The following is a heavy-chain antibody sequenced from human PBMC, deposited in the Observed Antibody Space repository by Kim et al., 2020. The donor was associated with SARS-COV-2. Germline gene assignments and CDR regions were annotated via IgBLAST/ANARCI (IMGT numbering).Heavy chain of an antibody. CDR3: ARERLITIFGVVINDAFDI. CDR2: ISSSSSYT. CDR1: GFTFGDYY. J-gene: IGHJ3*02. V-gene: IGHV3-11*05. D-gene: IGHD3-3*01. Sequence: GGSLRLSCAASGFTFGDYYMSWIRQAPGKGLEWVSYISSSSSYTKYADSVKGRFTISRDNAKNSLYLQMNSLRAEDTAVYYCARERLITIFGVVINDAFDIWGQGTMVTVSS.